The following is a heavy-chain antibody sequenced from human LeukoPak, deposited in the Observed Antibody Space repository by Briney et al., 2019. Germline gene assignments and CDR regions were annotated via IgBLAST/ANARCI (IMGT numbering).Heavy chain of an antibody. D-gene: IGHD3-22*01. CDR2: INQDGSEK. Sequence: GGSLRLSCAVSGFTFSSYWMNWVRQAPGKGLEWVANINQDGSEKYYVDSVKGRFTISRDNAKNSLYLQMNSLRAEDTAMYYCARVTGDTSSYRPCNYWGQGTLVTVSP. V-gene: IGHV3-7*01. CDR3: ARVTGDTSSYRPCNY. J-gene: IGHJ4*02. CDR1: GFTFSSYW.